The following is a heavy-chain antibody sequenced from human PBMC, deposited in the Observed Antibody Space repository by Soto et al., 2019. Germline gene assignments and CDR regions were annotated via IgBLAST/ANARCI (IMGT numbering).Heavy chain of an antibody. J-gene: IGHJ4*02. D-gene: IGHD3-22*01. V-gene: IGHV3-15*07. Sequence: PGGSLRLSCAASGFTFSNAWMNWVRQAPGKGLEWVGRIKSKTDGGATDYAAPVKGRFTISRDDSKNTLYLQMNSLKTEDTAVYYCTTLTMLLVHLDYWGQGTLVTVSS. CDR1: GFTFSNAW. CDR3: TTLTMLLVHLDY. CDR2: IKSKTDGGAT.